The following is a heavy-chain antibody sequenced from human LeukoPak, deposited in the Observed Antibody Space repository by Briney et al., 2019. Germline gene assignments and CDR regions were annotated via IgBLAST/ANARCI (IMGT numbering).Heavy chain of an antibody. Sequence: GGSLRLSCAASGFTSSSNWMSWVRQAPGKGLGWVANIKQDGRETYYVASVKGRFTNSRDNAKNSLYLQMNILRAEDTAVYFCAVLYRGSFYTYWGLGTLVTVSS. CDR3: AVLYRGSFYTY. J-gene: IGHJ4*02. D-gene: IGHD1-26*01. V-gene: IGHV3-7*01. CDR2: IKQDGRET. CDR1: GFTSSSNW.